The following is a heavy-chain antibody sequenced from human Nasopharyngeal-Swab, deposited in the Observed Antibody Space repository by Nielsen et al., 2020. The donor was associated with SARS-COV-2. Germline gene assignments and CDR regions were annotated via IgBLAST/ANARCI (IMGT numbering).Heavy chain of an antibody. V-gene: IGHV1-3*01. D-gene: IGHD3-10*01. Sequence: ASVKVSCKASGYTFTSYAMHWVRQAPGQRLEWMGWINAGNGNTKYSQKFQGRVTITRDTSASTAYMELSSLRSEDTAVYYCARDPRGDDAFDIWGQGTMATVSS. J-gene: IGHJ3*02. CDR3: ARDPRGDDAFDI. CDR1: GYTFTSYA. CDR2: INAGNGNT.